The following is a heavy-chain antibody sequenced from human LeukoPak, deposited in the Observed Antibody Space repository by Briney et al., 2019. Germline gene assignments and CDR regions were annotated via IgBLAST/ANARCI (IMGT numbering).Heavy chain of an antibody. V-gene: IGHV3-49*04. CDR1: GFTFSDYA. J-gene: IGHJ3*02. D-gene: IGHD3-22*01. CDR2: IRNKANGGAT. CDR3: SRFYSSGWASGAFDI. Sequence: GGSLRLSCTTSGFTFSDYAVSWVRQAPGKGLEWIGFIRNKANGGATEYAASVKGRFTISRDDSKTIAHLQMSSLKTEDTAVYYCSRFYSSGWASGAFDIWGQGTMVTVSS.